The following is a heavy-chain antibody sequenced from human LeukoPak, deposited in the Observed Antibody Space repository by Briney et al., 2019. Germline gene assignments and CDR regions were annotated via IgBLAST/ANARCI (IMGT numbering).Heavy chain of an antibody. CDR3: ASESPLWFGELLTTWFDY. J-gene: IGHJ4*02. Sequence: GGSLRLSCVASGFTFSSYGMSWVRQAPGKGLEWVSAISGSGGSTYYADSVKGRFTISRDNSKNTLYLQMNSLRAEDTAVYYCASESPLWFGELLTTWFDYWGQGTLVTVSS. CDR1: GFTFSSYG. CDR2: ISGSGGST. D-gene: IGHD3-10*01. V-gene: IGHV3-23*01.